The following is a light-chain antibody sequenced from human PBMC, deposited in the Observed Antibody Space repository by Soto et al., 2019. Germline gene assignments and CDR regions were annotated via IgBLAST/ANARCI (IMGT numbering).Light chain of an antibody. CDR1: SSDVGGFNY. Sequence: QSALTQPPSASGSPGQSITISCTGTSSDVGGFNYVSWHQQHPGKAPKVIIYEVTKRPSGVPDRFSGSKSANTASLTVSGLQAEDEADYYCSSYAGSNNPLFVFGTGTKVTLL. CDR2: EVT. J-gene: IGLJ1*01. CDR3: SSYAGSNNPLFV. V-gene: IGLV2-8*01.